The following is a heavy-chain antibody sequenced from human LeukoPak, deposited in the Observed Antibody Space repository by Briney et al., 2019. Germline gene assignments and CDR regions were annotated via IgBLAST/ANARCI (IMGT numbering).Heavy chain of an antibody. Sequence: SETLSLTCTVSGGSISSSSYYWGWIRQPPGKGLEWIGSIYYSGSTYYNPSLKSRVTISVDTSKNQFSLKLSSVTAADTAVYYCAREKRDIAAINWFDPWGQGTLVTVSS. CDR2: IYYSGST. CDR1: GGSISSSSYY. D-gene: IGHD6-13*01. CDR3: AREKRDIAAINWFDP. J-gene: IGHJ5*02. V-gene: IGHV4-39*07.